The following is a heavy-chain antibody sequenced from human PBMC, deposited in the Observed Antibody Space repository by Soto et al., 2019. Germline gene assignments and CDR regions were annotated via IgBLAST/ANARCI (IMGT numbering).Heavy chain of an antibody. CDR3: ARGSAVVTAVLDY. D-gene: IGHD2-21*02. CDR2: INPRDGST. J-gene: IGHJ4*02. CDR1: GYTLTSNY. Sequence: QVQLMQSGAELKKPGASVKLSCKASGYTLTSNYLHWVRLAPGQGLEWMAMINPRDGSTSYAQKFQGRVTVTRDTSTSFVYMELSSLRFEDTAVYYCARGSAVVTAVLDYWGQGTLVTVSS. V-gene: IGHV1-46*01.